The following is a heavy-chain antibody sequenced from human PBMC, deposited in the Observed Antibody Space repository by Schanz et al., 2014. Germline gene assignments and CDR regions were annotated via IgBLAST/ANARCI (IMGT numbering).Heavy chain of an antibody. V-gene: IGHV1-18*01. Sequence: QVQLVQSGAEVKKPGASVKVSCKASGYTFTSYGISWVRQAPGQGLEWMGWISAYNGSTKYPQKLQGRVTMTTDTSTSTAYMELRSLRSDDTAVYYCARDAADFYDILTEEDYWGQGTLVTVSS. D-gene: IGHD3-9*01. J-gene: IGHJ4*02. CDR1: GYTFTSYG. CDR3: ARDAADFYDILTEEDY. CDR2: ISAYNGST.